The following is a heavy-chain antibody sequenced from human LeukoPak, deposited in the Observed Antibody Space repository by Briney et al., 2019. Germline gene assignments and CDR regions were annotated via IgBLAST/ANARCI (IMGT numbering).Heavy chain of an antibody. CDR3: AKDIWEVATIRAAFDI. V-gene: IGHV3-9*01. Sequence: PGRSLRLSCAASGFTFDDYAMHWVRQAPGKGLEWVSGISWNSGSIGYADSVKGRFTISRDNAKNSLYLQMNSLRAEDTALYYCAKDIWEVATIRAAFDIWGQGTLVTVSS. J-gene: IGHJ3*02. CDR1: GFTFDDYA. CDR2: ISWNSGSI. D-gene: IGHD5-12*01.